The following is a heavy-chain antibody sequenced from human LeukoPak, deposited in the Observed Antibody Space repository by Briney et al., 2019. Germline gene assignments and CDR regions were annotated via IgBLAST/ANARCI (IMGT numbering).Heavy chain of an antibody. Sequence: GGSLRLSCAASGFTFSSYSMNWVRQAPGKGLEWVSSISSSSSYIYYADSVKGRFTISRDNAKNSLYLQMNSLRTEDTAVYYCARVGLMVTINYWGQGTLVTVSS. V-gene: IGHV3-21*01. CDR3: ARVGLMVTINY. J-gene: IGHJ4*02. CDR1: GFTFSSYS. CDR2: ISSSSSYI. D-gene: IGHD3-9*01.